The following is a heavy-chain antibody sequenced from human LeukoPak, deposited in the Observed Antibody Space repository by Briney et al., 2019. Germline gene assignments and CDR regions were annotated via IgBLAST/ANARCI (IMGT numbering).Heavy chain of an antibody. V-gene: IGHV4-59*08. J-gene: IGHJ4*02. CDR1: GGSISGYY. CDR2: IYYSWST. CDR3: ARRSSGWYNYFDA. D-gene: IGHD6-19*01. Sequence: SETLSLTCTVSGGSISGYYWTWIRQPPGKGLDWIGYIYYSWSTNYNPSLQSRVTISVDTSKNQFSLKLSSVTAADTAVYYCARRSSGWYNYFDAWGQGTLVTVSS.